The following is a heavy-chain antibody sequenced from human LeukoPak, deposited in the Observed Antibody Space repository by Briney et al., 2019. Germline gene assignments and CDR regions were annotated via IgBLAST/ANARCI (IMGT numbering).Heavy chain of an antibody. Sequence: SETLSLTCTVSGGSISSSSYYWGWIRQPPGKGLEWIGSIYYSGSTYYNPSLKSRVTISVDTSKNQFSLKLSSVTAADTAVYYCARGVTMVRGVIIPSPYYFDYWGQGTLVTVSS. CDR3: ARGVTMVRGVIIPSPYYFDY. V-gene: IGHV4-39*07. J-gene: IGHJ4*02. CDR1: GGSISSSSYY. D-gene: IGHD3-10*01. CDR2: IYYSGST.